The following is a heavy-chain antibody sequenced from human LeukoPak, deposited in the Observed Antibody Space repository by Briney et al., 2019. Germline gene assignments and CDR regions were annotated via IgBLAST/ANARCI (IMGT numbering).Heavy chain of an antibody. CDR1: GGSISSNSYY. CDR2: IYYSKNT. D-gene: IGHD5-18*01. Sequence: SETLSLTCTVSGGSISSNSYYWGWIRQPPGKGLEWIGSIYYSKNTYYNPSLKSRVTISADTSKNQFSLTLGSVSATDTAVYYCVSPRGFSYGYFDYWGQGTLVTVSS. CDR3: VSPRGFSYGYFDY. V-gene: IGHV4-39*01. J-gene: IGHJ4*02.